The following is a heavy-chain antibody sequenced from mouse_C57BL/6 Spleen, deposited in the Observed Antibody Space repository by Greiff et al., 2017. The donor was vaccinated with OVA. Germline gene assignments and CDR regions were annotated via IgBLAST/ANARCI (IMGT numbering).Heavy chain of an antibody. V-gene: IGHV1-81*01. Sequence: VQLQESGAELARPGASVKLSCKASGYTFTSYGISWVKQRTGQGLEWIGEIYPRSGNTYYNEKFKGKATLTADKSSSTAYMELRSLTSEDSAVYFCARESAAQATWFAYWGQGTLVTVSA. CDR3: ARESAAQATWFAY. D-gene: IGHD3-2*02. J-gene: IGHJ3*01. CDR1: GYTFTSYG. CDR2: IYPRSGNT.